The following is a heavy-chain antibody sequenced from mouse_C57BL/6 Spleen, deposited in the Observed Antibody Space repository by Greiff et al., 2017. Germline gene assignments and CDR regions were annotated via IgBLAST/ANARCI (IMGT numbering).Heavy chain of an antibody. CDR1: GYSFTGYY. CDR2: INPSTGGT. J-gene: IGHJ4*01. CDR3: ARWGTTVVDAMDY. D-gene: IGHD1-1*01. Sequence: EVKLMESGPELVKPGASVKISCKASGYSFTGYYMNWVKQSPEKSLEWIGEINPSTGGTTYNQKFKAKATLTVDKSSSTAYMQLKSLTSEDSAVYYCARWGTTVVDAMDYWGQGTSVTVSS. V-gene: IGHV1-42*01.